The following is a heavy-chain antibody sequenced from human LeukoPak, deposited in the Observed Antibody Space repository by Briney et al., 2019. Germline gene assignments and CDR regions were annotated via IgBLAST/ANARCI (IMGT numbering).Heavy chain of an antibody. J-gene: IGHJ4*02. CDR2: IIPIVGTT. D-gene: IGHD3-22*01. V-gene: IGHV1-69*13. Sequence: ASVKVSCKATGGTFSSYAFSWVRQAPGQGLEWMGGIIPIVGTTNYAQMFQGRVTITADESTSTAYMELSSLRSEDTAVYYCARGGYYYDSSGYSHLPDYWGQGTLVTVSA. CDR3: ARGGYYYDSSGYSHLPDY. CDR1: GGTFSSYA.